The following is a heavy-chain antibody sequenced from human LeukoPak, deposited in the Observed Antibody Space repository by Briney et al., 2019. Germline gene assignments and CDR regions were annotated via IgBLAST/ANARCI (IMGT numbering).Heavy chain of an antibody. V-gene: IGHV4-30-4*08. D-gene: IGHD2-2*01. CDR1: GGSISSGDSY. CDR3: AREGHLRGPVLPAAVWFDP. CDR2: IYYSGST. J-gene: IGHJ5*02. Sequence: SETLSLTCTVSGGSISSGDSYWSWIRQPPGKGLEWIGYIYYSGSTYYNPSLKSRIAMSIDTSRSQFSLKSSSVTAADTAVYYCAREGHLRGPVLPAAVWFDPWGQGTLVTVSS.